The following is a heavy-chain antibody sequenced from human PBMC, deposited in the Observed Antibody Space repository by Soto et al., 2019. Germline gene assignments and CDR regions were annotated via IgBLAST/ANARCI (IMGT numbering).Heavy chain of an antibody. D-gene: IGHD6-19*01. J-gene: IGHJ4*02. CDR2: TRNKANSYTT. V-gene: IGHV3-72*01. CDR1: GFTFSGHD. CDR3: AGGPEPTSSGWSPFLSN. Sequence: GSLRLSWAGSGFTFSGHDMDWVRQAPGKGLEWVGRTRNKANSYTTEYAASVKGRFTISRDDSKNSLYLQMNSLKTEDTAVYYCAGGPEPTSSGWSPFLSNWGQGTLVTVSS.